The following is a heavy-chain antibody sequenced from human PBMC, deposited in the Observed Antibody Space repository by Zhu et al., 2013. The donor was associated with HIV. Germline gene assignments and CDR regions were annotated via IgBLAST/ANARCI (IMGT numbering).Heavy chain of an antibody. V-gene: IGHV1-2*02. Sequence: QVQLVQSGAEVKKPGASVKVSCKASGYTFTGYYMYWVRQAPGQGLEWMGWINPNSGDTNYAQKFQGRVTMARDTSISTAYMELSRLRSDDTAVYYCARGEERQQRTIDWVDPVGPGTLVTVSS. CDR2: INPNSGDT. J-gene: IGHJ5*02. D-gene: IGHD1-1*01. CDR3: ARGEERQQRTIDWVDP. CDR1: GYTFTGYY.